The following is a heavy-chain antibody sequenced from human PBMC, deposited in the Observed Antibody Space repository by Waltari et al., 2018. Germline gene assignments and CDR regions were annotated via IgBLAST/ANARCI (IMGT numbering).Heavy chain of an antibody. CDR2: IIPIFGTA. D-gene: IGHD6-25*01. V-gene: IGHV1-69*05. J-gene: IGHJ4*02. CDR1: GGPFSSYA. CDR3: ASARLLYALDY. Sequence: QVQLVQSGAEVKKPGSSVKVSCTASGGPFSSYAIRWVRQAPGQGLEWMGGIIPIFGTANYAQKFQGRVTITTDESTSTAYMELSSLRSEDTAVYYCASARLLYALDYWGQGTLVTVSS.